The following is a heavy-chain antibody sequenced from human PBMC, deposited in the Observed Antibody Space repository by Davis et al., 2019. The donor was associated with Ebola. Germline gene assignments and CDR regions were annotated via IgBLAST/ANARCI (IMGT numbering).Heavy chain of an antibody. CDR2: IHYLGST. Sequence: SETLSLTCTVSGGSISNYFWSWIRQPPGKGLEWIGNIHYLGSTNYNPSLKSRVTISVDMSKNQFSLKLSSVTAADTAVYYCAREETYSGTYYIDYWGQGTLVTVSS. J-gene: IGHJ4*02. V-gene: IGHV4-59*01. CDR3: AREETYSGTYYIDY. D-gene: IGHD1-26*01. CDR1: GGSISNYF.